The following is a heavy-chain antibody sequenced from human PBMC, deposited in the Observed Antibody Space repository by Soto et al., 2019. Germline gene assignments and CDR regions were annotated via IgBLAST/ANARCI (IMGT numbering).Heavy chain of an antibody. J-gene: IGHJ4*02. CDR2: IHRASTYI. V-gene: IGHV3-21*06. CDR1: GFTFIIFD. Sequence: GSLILSCSTSGFTFIIFDMDWVRQAPGKGLEWVSSIHRASTYIYYADSVRGRFTISRDNAKSSLYLQMNSLTVEDTAVYYCARRAVTTYHFFDYWGQGDLVTVSS. D-gene: IGHD4-17*01. CDR3: ARRAVTTYHFFDY.